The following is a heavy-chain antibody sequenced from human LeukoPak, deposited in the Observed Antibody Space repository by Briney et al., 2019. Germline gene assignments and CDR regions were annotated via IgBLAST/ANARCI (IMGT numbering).Heavy chain of an antibody. V-gene: IGHV3-48*03. CDR3: ARGLKYYDTLTGFGNYYAMDV. Sequence: GRSLRLSCAASRFTFSFYDMSCVREPPGKGLGCASDISSSGSTMYYADSVKGRFTISRDNAKNSLYLQMNSLRAEDTAVYYCARGLKYYDTLTGFGNYYAMDVWGQGTTVTVSS. J-gene: IGHJ6*02. CDR1: RFTFSFYD. CDR2: ISSSGSTM. D-gene: IGHD3-9*01.